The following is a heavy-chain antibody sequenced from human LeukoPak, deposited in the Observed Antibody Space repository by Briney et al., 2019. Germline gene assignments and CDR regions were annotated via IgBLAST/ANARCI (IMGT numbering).Heavy chain of an antibody. CDR3: ARGVLDFWSSWYYFDY. D-gene: IGHD3-3*01. CDR1: GGSISSSSYY. Sequence: PSETLSLTCTVSGGSISSSSYYWGWIRQPPGKGLEWIGSIYYSGSTYYNPSLKSRVTISVDTSKNQFSLKLSSVTAADTAVYYCARGVLDFWSSWYYFDYWGQGTLVTVSS. V-gene: IGHV4-39*01. CDR2: IYYSGST. J-gene: IGHJ4*02.